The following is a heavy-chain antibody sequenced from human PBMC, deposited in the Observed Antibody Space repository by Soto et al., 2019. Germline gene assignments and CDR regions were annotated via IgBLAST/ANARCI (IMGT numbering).Heavy chain of an antibody. J-gene: IGHJ6*02. Sequence: GGSLRLSCVASGFVFKNYEMNWVRQAPGKGLEWISYISNSGNTIYVADSMRGRFTIPRDNAKNSLFLQMNSLRADDTAVYYCARDIDNRDYYYGLDVWGQGTTVTVSS. D-gene: IGHD1-20*01. CDR1: GFVFKNYE. CDR2: ISNSGNTI. CDR3: ARDIDNRDYYYGLDV. V-gene: IGHV3-48*03.